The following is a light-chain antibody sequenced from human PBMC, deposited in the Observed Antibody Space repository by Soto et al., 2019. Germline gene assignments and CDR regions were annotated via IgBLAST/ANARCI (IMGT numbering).Light chain of an antibody. Sequence: EVVRRQSLATMSVSPGARDTLSGQASQGIGDTLAWYPHKPGQTSRLLIYDTSTRATGVPTRFSGSRSGAEFTLTINSLQSEDFAVYYCKPYNNWPLTVGGGTKVDIK. CDR1: QGIGDT. J-gene: IGKJ4*01. CDR3: KPYNNWPLT. V-gene: IGKV3-15*01. CDR2: DTS.